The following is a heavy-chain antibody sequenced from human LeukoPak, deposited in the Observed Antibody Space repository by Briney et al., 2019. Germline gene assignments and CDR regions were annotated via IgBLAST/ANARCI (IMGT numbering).Heavy chain of an antibody. D-gene: IGHD3-16*02. CDR1: GGSFSGYY. V-gene: IGHV4-34*01. J-gene: IGHJ5*02. CDR3: ARVVSFGYDYVWGSYRFHQVWFDP. Sequence: SETLSLTCAVYGGSFSGYYWSWIRQPPGKGLEWTGEINHSGSTNYNPSLKSRVTISVDTSKNQFSLKLSSVTAADTAVYYCARVVSFGYDYVWGSYRFHQVWFDPWGQGTLVTVSS. CDR2: INHSGST.